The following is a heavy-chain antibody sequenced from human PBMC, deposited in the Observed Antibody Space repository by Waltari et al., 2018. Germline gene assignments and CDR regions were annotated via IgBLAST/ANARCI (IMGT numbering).Heavy chain of an antibody. J-gene: IGHJ4*02. Sequence: EVQLLESGGGLVQPGGSLRLSCAASGFTFNDYGINWVRQAPGKGLEWVSGVSGNGATTFYADSVKGRFVISRDNSKNTVYLEMNSLRADDTAVYYCAKVRGIYYNYFFDFWGQGALVAVSS. CDR2: VSGNGATT. V-gene: IGHV3-23*01. D-gene: IGHD1-26*01. CDR1: GFTFNDYG. CDR3: AKVRGIYYNYFFDF.